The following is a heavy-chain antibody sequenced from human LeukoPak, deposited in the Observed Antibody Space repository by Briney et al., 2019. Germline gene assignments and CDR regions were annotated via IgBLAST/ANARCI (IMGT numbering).Heavy chain of an antibody. J-gene: IGHJ4*02. CDR1: GGTFSSYA. CDR3: AALYCSSTNRYFLSDY. Sequence: SVKVSCKPSGGTFSSYAISWVRQAPGQGLEWMGGIITIFGTANYAQKFQGRVTITADESTSTAYMELSSLRSEDTAVYYCAALYCSSTNRYFLSDYWGQGTLVTVSS. CDR2: IITIFGTA. D-gene: IGHD2-2*01. V-gene: IGHV1-69*13.